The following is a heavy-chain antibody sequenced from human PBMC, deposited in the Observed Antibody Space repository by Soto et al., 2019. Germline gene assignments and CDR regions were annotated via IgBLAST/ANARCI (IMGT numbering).Heavy chain of an antibody. V-gene: IGHV3-23*01. J-gene: IGHJ4*02. CDR2: ISDAGAIT. CDR1: GFTFSRFA. Sequence: GGSLRLSCAASGFTFSRFAMSWVRQAPGKGLECVSVISDAGAITHYVDSVKGRFTISRDNSKSTLYLQMNTLRPEDSAVYYCAKVADSAYVRSVADYWGQGTLVTVSS. D-gene: IGHD5-12*01. CDR3: AKVADSAYVRSVADY.